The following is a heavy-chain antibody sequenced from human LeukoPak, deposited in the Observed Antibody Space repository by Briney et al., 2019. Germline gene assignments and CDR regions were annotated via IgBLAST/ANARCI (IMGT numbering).Heavy chain of an antibody. D-gene: IGHD4-11*01. CDR3: VRETRTYHYTYFDY. CDR2: VSSGFHA. V-gene: IGHV3-13*01. CDR1: GFTLGSHD. Sequence: GGSLRLSCTASGFTLGSHDMHWVRQIPGQGLEWVAAVSSGFHAFFADSVQGRFTVSREDARNSLYLQMNSLRAGDTAVYYCVRETRTYHYTYFDYCSQGSLVSVSS. J-gene: IGHJ4*02.